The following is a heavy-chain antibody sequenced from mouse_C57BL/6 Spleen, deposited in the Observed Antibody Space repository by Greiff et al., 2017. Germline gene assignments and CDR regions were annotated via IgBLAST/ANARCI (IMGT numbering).Heavy chain of an antibody. V-gene: IGHV1-19*01. J-gene: IGHJ2*01. CDR3: ARRYGSSYDYYFDY. CDR1: GYTFTDYY. CDR2: INPYNGGT. D-gene: IGHD1-1*01. Sequence: LVKPGASVKMSCKASGYTFTDYYMNWVKQSHGKSLEWIGVINPYNGGTSYNQKFKGKATLTVDKSSSTAYMELNSLTSEDSAVYYCARRYGSSYDYYFDYWGQGTTLTVSS.